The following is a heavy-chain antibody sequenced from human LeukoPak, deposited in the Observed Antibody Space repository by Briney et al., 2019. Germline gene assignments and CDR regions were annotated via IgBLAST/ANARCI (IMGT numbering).Heavy chain of an antibody. Sequence: PGGSLRLSCAAPGFIVSSNYMSWVRQAPGKGLEWVSVIYGGGSTYYADSVKGRFTISRDTSENTLYLQMNSLRVEDTAMYYCASGRGNGGYDSLAGWGQGTLVTVSS. CDR2: IYGGGST. D-gene: IGHD5-12*01. J-gene: IGHJ4*02. CDR1: GFIVSSNY. V-gene: IGHV3-53*01. CDR3: ASGRGNGGYDSLAG.